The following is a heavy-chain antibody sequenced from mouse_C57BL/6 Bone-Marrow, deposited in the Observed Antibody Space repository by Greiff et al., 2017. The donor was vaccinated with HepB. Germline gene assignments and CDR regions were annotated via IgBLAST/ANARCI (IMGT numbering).Heavy chain of an antibody. CDR3: ARRVYGNYDWYFDV. CDR2: FHPYNDDT. J-gene: IGHJ1*03. V-gene: IGHV1-47*01. D-gene: IGHD2-1*01. CDR1: GYTFTTYP. Sequence: VKLVESGAELVKPGASVKMSCKASGYTFTTYPIEWMKQNHGKSLEWIGNFHPYNDDTKYNEKFKGKATLTVEKSSSTVYLELSRLTSDDSAVYYCARRVYGNYDWYFDVWGTGTTVTVSS.